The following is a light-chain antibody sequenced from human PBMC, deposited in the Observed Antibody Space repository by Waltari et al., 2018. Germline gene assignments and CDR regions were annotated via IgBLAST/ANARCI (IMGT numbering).Light chain of an antibody. CDR1: ESVLYSSNNKNH. V-gene: IGKV4-1*01. Sequence: DIVMTQSPESLAVSLGERATINCKSRESVLYSSNNKNHLAWYQQKPGQPPKLLLYWASTRKSGVPDRFSGSGSETDFTLTVTSLQAEDVAVYYCQQYYSTPLTFGGGTKVELK. CDR3: QQYYSTPLT. J-gene: IGKJ4*01. CDR2: WAS.